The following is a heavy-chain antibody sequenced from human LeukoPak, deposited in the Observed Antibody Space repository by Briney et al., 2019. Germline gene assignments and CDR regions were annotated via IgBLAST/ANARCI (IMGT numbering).Heavy chain of an antibody. D-gene: IGHD6-6*01. CDR1: GGSINNGGYY. Sequence: PSQTLSLTCTVSGGSINNGGYYWSWIRQHPGKGLEWIGYIYYSGSSYYNPSLRSRVTISVDTSKNHFSLKLSSVTAADTAVYYCARQRIAARATAFDIWGQGTMVTVSS. V-gene: IGHV4-31*03. CDR2: IYYSGSS. J-gene: IGHJ3*02. CDR3: ARQRIAARATAFDI.